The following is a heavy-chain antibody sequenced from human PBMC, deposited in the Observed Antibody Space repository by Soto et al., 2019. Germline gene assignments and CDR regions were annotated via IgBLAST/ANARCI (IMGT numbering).Heavy chain of an antibody. CDR1: GGSTSGYY. CDR3: AKDQCSGSCSGGYNWFDP. J-gene: IGHJ5*02. Sequence: LSLTCTVSGGSTSGYYWSWIRQPPGKGLEWIAYIYNTGSGSYNPGSANYNPSLKSRVTTSQDTSKNQFSLKLSSVTAADTAVYYCAKDQCSGSCSGGYNWFDPWGQGTLVTVSS. CDR2: IYNTGSGSYNPGSA. V-gene: IGHV4-59*01. D-gene: IGHD2-15*01.